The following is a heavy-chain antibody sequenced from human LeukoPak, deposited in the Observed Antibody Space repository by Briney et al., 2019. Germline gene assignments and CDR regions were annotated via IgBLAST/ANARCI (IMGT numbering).Heavy chain of an antibody. Sequence: SETLSLTCTVSGGSISSGGYYWSWIRQPPGKGLEWIGYIYHSGSTYYNPSLKSRVSISVDKSKNQFSLKLSSVTAADTAVYYCARIPWYSGSYYKDYNDGYFDYWGQGTLVTVSS. CDR1: GGSISSGGYY. D-gene: IGHD1-26*01. CDR2: IYHSGST. V-gene: IGHV4-30-2*01. CDR3: ARIPWYSGSYYKDYNDGYFDY. J-gene: IGHJ4*02.